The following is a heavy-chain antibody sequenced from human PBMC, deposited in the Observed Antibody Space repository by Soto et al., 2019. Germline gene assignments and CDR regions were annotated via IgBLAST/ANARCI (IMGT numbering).Heavy chain of an antibody. CDR3: AREGTVTTEYYYYGMDV. D-gene: IGHD4-17*01. CDR2: IIPIFGTA. J-gene: IGHJ6*02. Sequence: SVKVSCKASGGTFSSYAISWVRQAPGQGLEWMGGIIPIFGTANYAQKCQGRVTITADESTSPADMELSSLRSADTDLYYCAREGTVTTEYYYYGMDVWGQGTTVTVS. CDR1: GGTFSSYA. V-gene: IGHV1-69*13.